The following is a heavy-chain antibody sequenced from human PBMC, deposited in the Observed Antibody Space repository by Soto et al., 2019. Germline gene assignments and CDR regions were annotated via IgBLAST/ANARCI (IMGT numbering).Heavy chain of an antibody. Sequence: QVQLVQSGAEVKKPGASVKVSCKSSGYTFTSYDINWVRQATGQGLEWMGWMNPNSGNTGYAQKFQGRVTMTRNTSISTAYMELSSLRSEDTAVYYCARADYYDRSGYLLPCGYWGQGTLVTVSS. CDR3: ARADYYDRSGYLLPCGY. D-gene: IGHD3-22*01. J-gene: IGHJ4*02. V-gene: IGHV1-8*01. CDR1: GYTFTSYD. CDR2: MNPNSGNT.